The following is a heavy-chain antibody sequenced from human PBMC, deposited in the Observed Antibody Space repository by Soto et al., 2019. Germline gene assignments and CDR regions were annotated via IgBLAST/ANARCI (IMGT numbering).Heavy chain of an antibody. Sequence: QVTLKESGPVLVKPTETLTLTCTVSGFSLSNARMGVSWIRQPPGKALEWLAHIFSNDEKSYSTSLRASLTISKDTSKGQVVLTMTNVDPVDTATYYCTGVRGYSYGPYYFDYWGQGTLVTVSS. V-gene: IGHV2-26*01. CDR2: IFSNDEK. D-gene: IGHD5-18*01. J-gene: IGHJ4*02. CDR3: TGVRGYSYGPYYFDY. CDR1: GFSLSNARMG.